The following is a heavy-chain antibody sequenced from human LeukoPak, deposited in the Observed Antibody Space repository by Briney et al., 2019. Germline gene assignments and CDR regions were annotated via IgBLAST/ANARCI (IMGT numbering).Heavy chain of an antibody. CDR3: ASGAYSYYYMDV. V-gene: IGHV4-59*01. D-gene: IGHD1-26*01. CDR1: GGAISRYY. CDR2: IYYSGST. J-gene: IGHJ6*03. Sequence: PSETLSLTCSVSGGAISRYYWSWIRQPPGKGLEWIGYIYYSGSTNCNPSLKSRVTISVDTSKNQFSLKLSSVTAADTAVYYCASGAYSYYYMDVWGKGTTVTISS.